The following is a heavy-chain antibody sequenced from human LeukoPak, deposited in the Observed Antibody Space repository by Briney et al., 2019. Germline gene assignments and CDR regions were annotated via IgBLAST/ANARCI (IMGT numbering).Heavy chain of an antibody. D-gene: IGHD3-10*01. V-gene: IGHV3-30-3*01. CDR2: ISYDGSNK. Sequence: GGSLRLSCAASGFTFSSYAMHWVRQAPGKGLEWVAVISYDGSNKYYADSVKGRFTISRDNSKNTLYLQMNSLRAEDTAVYYCAREKANYYGSGSYYNYFDYWGQGTLVTVSS. J-gene: IGHJ4*02. CDR3: AREKANYYGSGSYYNYFDY. CDR1: GFTFSSYA.